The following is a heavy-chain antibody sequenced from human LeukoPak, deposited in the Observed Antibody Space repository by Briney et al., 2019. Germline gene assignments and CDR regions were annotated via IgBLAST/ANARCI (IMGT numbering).Heavy chain of an antibody. J-gene: IGHJ4*02. CDR3: ARGGPGYSSSWHRGYSDY. CDR1: GGSFSGYY. CDR2: INHSGST. Sequence: SETLSLTCAVYGGSFSGYYWSWIRQPPGKGLEWIGEINHSGSTNYNPSLKSRVTISVDTSKNQFSLKLSSVTAADTAVYYCARGGPGYSSSWHRGYSDYWGQGTLVTVSS. V-gene: IGHV4-34*01. D-gene: IGHD6-13*01.